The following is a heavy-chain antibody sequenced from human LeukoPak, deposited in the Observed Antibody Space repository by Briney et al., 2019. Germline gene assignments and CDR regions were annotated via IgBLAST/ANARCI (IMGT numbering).Heavy chain of an antibody. CDR1: GGTFSSYA. V-gene: IGHV1-69*01. CDR3: ARRADSSGTYYYYYMDV. D-gene: IGHD3-22*01. J-gene: IGHJ6*03. CDR2: IIPIFGTA. Sequence: SVKVSCKASGGTFSSYAISWVRQAPGQGLEWMGGIIPIFGTANYAQTFQGRVTITADESTSTAYMELSSLRSEDTAVYYCARRADSSGTYYYYYMDVWGKGTTVTVSS.